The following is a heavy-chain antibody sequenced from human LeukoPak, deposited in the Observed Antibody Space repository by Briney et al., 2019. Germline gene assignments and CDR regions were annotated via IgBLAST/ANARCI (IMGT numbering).Heavy chain of an antibody. CDR3: ARAGIVVVPAAIDY. V-gene: IGHV4-34*01. Sequence: SETLPLTCAVYGGSFSGYYWSWIRQPPGKGLEWIGEINHSGSTNYNPSLKSRVTISVDTSKNQFSLKLSSVTAADTAVYYCARAGIVVVPAAIDYWGQGTLVTVSS. CDR2: INHSGST. CDR1: GGSFSGYY. D-gene: IGHD2-2*01. J-gene: IGHJ4*02.